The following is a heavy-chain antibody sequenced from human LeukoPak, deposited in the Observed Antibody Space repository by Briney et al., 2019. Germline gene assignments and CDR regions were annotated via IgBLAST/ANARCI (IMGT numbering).Heavy chain of an antibody. CDR1: GYTFTDYY. Sequence: ASVKVSCKASGYTFTDYYMHWVRQAPGQGLEWMGWINRNGGGTNYAQKFQGRVTMTRDTSISTAYMELSRLKSDDTAVYYCARAWEELLWVPGYWGQGTLVTVSS. V-gene: IGHV1-2*02. CDR2: INRNGGGT. J-gene: IGHJ4*02. CDR3: ARAWEELLWVPGY. D-gene: IGHD3-10*01.